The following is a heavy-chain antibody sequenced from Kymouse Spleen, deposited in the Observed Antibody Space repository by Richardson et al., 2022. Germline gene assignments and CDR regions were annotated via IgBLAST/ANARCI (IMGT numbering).Heavy chain of an antibody. Sequence: EVQLVESGGGLVQPGGSLRLSCAASGFTFSSYDMHWVRQATGKGLEWVSAIGTAGDTYYPGSVKGRFTISRENAKNSLYLQMNSLRAGDTAVYYCARYYYGSGSRYYYYYGMDVWGQGTTVTVSS. CDR2: IGTAGDT. J-gene: IGHJ6*02. CDR1: GFTFSSYD. V-gene: IGHV3-13*01. D-gene: IGHD3-10*01. CDR3: ARYYYGSGSRYYYYYGMDV.